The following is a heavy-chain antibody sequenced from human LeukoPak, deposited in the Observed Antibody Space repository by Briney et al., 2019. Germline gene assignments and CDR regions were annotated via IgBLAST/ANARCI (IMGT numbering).Heavy chain of an antibody. D-gene: IGHD6-19*01. CDR1: GGSISSYY. CDR2: IYYSGST. CDR3: ARHAYRSGWGGGDLFDY. V-gene: IGHV4-59*08. Sequence: SETLSLTCTVSGGSISSYYWSWIRQPPGKGLEWIGYIYYSGSTNYNPSLKSRVTISVDTSKNQFSLKLSSVTAADTAVYYCARHAYRSGWGGGDLFDYWGQGTLVTVSS. J-gene: IGHJ4*02.